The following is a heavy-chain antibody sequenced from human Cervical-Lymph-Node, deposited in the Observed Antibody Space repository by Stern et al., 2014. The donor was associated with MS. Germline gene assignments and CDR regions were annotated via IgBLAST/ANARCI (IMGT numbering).Heavy chain of an antibody. Sequence: EVQLVESGAEVKKPGESLKISCKGSGYSFTNYWIGWVRQMPGKGLEWMGIIYPGDSDTRYSPSFQGQVTISADKSISTAYLQWGSLKASDTAIYYCARVETGVLTPFDSWGQGTLVTVSS. V-gene: IGHV5-51*01. D-gene: IGHD3-3*01. CDR1: GYSFTNYW. CDR3: ARVETGVLTPFDS. CDR2: IYPGDSDT. J-gene: IGHJ4*02.